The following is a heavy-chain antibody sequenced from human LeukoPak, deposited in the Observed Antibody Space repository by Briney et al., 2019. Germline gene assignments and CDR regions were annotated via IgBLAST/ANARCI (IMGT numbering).Heavy chain of an antibody. CDR2: IYYSGST. D-gene: IGHD3-10*01. CDR3: ARGKSITMVRDDAFDI. CDR1: GGSISSGGYY. V-gene: IGHV4-31*03. J-gene: IGHJ3*02. Sequence: SETLSFTYTVSGGSISSGGYYWSWIRQHPGKGLEWIGYIYYSGSTYYNPSLKSRVTISVDTSKNQFSLKWSSVTAADTAVYYCARGKSITMVRDDAFDIWGQGTMVTVSS.